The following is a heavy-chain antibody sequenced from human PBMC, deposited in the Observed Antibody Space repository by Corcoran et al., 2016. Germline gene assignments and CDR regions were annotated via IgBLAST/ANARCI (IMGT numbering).Heavy chain of an antibody. CDR3: ARGGVTRAVRSPDAFDI. J-gene: IGHJ3*02. CDR1: GYTFTSYD. CDR2: INPSGGST. V-gene: IGHV1-46*01. Sequence: QVQLVQSGAEVKKPGASVKVSCKASGYTFTSYDLHWVRQAPGQGLEWMGIINPSGGSTSYAQKFQGRVTMTSDTSTSTVYMELSSLRSEDTAVYYCARGGVTRAVRSPDAFDIWGQGTLVTVSS. D-gene: IGHD3-3*01.